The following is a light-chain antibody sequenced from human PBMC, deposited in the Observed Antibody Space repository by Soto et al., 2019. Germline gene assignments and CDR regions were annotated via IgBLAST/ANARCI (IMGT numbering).Light chain of an antibody. V-gene: IGKV3-20*01. CDR1: QSVTRNY. CDR2: DAY. Sequence: EIVLTQSPGTLSVSPGERATLSCRASQSVTRNYLAWYQQKPGRAPRLLIFDAYNRAAGIPDRFSGRGSGTDFTLTITRVEPEDLAVYYCQQYGSLPSTFGQGTKLEIK. J-gene: IGKJ2*02. CDR3: QQYGSLPST.